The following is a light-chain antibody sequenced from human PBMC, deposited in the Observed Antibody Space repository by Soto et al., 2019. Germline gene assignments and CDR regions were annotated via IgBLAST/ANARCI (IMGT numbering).Light chain of an antibody. J-gene: IGKJ1*01. CDR2: AAS. V-gene: IGKV1-39*01. CDR1: ASISNY. Sequence: DIRMTQSPSSLSASVGDRVTITCRSSASISNYLNWYQQTPGKAPNLLIYAASSLQSGVPSRFSGSGSGTDFTLTISNLQPEDFATYYCQQRYITPWTLGQGTKVDIK. CDR3: QQRYITPWT.